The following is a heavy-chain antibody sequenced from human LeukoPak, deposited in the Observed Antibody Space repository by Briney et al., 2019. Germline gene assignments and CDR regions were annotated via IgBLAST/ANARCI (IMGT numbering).Heavy chain of an antibody. CDR1: GFTFDDYG. CDR3: AGGYSGSYRDFDY. V-gene: IGHV3-20*04. Sequence: PGGSLRLSCAASGFTFDDYGMSWVRQAPGKGLEWVSGINWNGGSTGYADSVKGRFTISRDNAKNSLYLQMNSLRAEDTALYYCAGGYSGSYRDFDYWGQGTVVAVSS. CDR2: INWNGGST. J-gene: IGHJ4*02. D-gene: IGHD1-26*01.